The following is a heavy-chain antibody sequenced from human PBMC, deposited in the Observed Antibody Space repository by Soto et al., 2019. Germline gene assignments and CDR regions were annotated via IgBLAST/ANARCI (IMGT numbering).Heavy chain of an antibody. V-gene: IGHV4-39*01. Sequence: SETLSLTCTVSGGSISSSSYYWGWIRQPPGKGMEWIGSIYYSGSTYYNPSLKSRVTISVDTSKNHFSLKLSSVTAADTAVYYCARQSPKYGDYRKSEVLFLYRSGGMDVWGQGTTVTVSS. CDR3: ARQSPKYGDYRKSEVLFLYRSGGMDV. CDR1: GGSISSSSYY. CDR2: IYYSGST. D-gene: IGHD4-17*01. J-gene: IGHJ6*02.